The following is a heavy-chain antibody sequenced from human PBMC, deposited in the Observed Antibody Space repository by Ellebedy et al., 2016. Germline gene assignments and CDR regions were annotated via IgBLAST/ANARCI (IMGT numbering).Heavy chain of an antibody. CDR2: ISGSGGST. J-gene: IGHJ1*01. CDR1: GFTFSSYA. D-gene: IGHD3-16*01. Sequence: GESLKISXAASGFTFSSYAMSWVRQAPGKGLEWVSAISGSGGSTYYADSVKGRFTISRDNSKNTLYLQMNSLRAEDTAVYYCAKPGVTKFWGVQHWGQGTLVTVSS. CDR3: AKPGVTKFWGVQH. V-gene: IGHV3-23*01.